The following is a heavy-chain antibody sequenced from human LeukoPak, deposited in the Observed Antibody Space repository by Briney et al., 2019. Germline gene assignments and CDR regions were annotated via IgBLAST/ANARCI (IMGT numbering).Heavy chain of an antibody. J-gene: IGHJ4*02. Sequence: QPGGSLRLSCAASGFTFSRYWMSWVRQAPGKGLEWVANIKQDGSEKKYVDSVKGRFTISRDNARNSLYLQMNSLRAEDTAVYYCARDMWELLRRDFDYWGQGTLVTVSS. CDR1: GFTFSRYW. CDR3: ARDMWELLRRDFDY. V-gene: IGHV3-7*01. D-gene: IGHD1-26*01. CDR2: IKQDGSEK.